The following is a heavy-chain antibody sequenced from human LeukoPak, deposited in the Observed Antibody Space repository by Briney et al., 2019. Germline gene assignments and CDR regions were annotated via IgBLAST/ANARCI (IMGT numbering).Heavy chain of an antibody. Sequence: ASVKVSCKASGYTFNHHGISWVRQAPGQGLEWMGWINCFNGDTHYAQKFKGRVTMTTDTSTTTAYMELRSLRSDDTALYYCARDPSNTSGRYSYFDYWGQGTLVTVSS. D-gene: IGHD6-19*01. J-gene: IGHJ4*02. CDR3: ARDPSNTSGRYSYFDY. CDR2: INCFNGDT. V-gene: IGHV1-18*01. CDR1: GYTFNHHG.